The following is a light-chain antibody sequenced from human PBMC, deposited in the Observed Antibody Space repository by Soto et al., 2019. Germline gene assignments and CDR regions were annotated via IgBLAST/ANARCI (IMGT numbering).Light chain of an antibody. CDR2: DAS. CDR3: QQYYSYPRT. V-gene: IGKV1-5*01. Sequence: DIQMTQSPSTLSGSVGDRVTITCRASQTISSWLAWYQQKPGKAPKLLIYDASSLESGVPSRFSGSGSGTEFTLTISSLQPDDFATYYCQQYYSYPRTFGQGTKVDI. J-gene: IGKJ1*01. CDR1: QTISSW.